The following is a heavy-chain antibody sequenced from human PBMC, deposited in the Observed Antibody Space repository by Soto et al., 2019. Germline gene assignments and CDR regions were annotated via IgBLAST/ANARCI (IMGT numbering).Heavy chain of an antibody. Sequence: QVQLVQSGAEVKKPGTSVKVSCTASGYTFSSHGISWVRQAPGQGLQWIGWVSGDNGNTNYAQSLQGRVTMTTDTSAITVDMELRSLRSEDTAVYYCARDLGYCRSGTCQREGFDPWGQGTLVIVSS. CDR2: VSGDNGNT. D-gene: IGHD2-15*01. V-gene: IGHV1-18*01. J-gene: IGHJ5*02. CDR3: ARDLGYCRSGTCQREGFDP. CDR1: GYTFSSHG.